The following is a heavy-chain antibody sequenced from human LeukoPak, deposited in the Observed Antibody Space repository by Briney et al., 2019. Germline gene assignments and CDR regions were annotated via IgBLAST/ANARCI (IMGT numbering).Heavy chain of an antibody. CDR3: AKKMVMTLKGAFDI. CDR1: GFTFSSYY. V-gene: IGHV3-21*04. Sequence: GGSLRLSCAASGFTFSSYYMNWVRQAPGKGLEWVSSISNSRSYIYYGDSVKGRFTISRDNSKNTLYLQMNSLRAEDTAVYYCAKKMVMTLKGAFDIWGQGTMVTVSS. J-gene: IGHJ3*02. D-gene: IGHD3-22*01. CDR2: ISNSRSYI.